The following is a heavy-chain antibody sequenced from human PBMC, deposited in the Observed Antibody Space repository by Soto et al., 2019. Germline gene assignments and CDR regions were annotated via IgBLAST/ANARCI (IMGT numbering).Heavy chain of an antibody. V-gene: IGHV1-2*02. Sequence: ASVKFSFKASGYTFTGYYMHWVRQAPGQGLEWMGWINPNIGGTNYAQKFQGRVTMTRDTSISTAYMALSRLRSDDTAVYYCEVATIDYWGQGTLVTVSS. J-gene: IGHJ4*02. D-gene: IGHD5-12*01. CDR1: GYTFTGYY. CDR3: EVATIDY. CDR2: INPNIGGT.